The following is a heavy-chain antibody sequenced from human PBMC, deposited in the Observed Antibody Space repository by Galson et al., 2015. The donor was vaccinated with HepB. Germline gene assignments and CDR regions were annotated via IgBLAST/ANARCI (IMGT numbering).Heavy chain of an antibody. CDR2: IFPADSDT. CDR1: GYSFISYW. D-gene: IGHD6-13*01. J-gene: IGHJ4*02. CDR3: ARLESSSPVIDY. Sequence: QSGAEVKKPGESLKISCKGSGYSFISYWIGWVRQMPGKDLEWVGIIFPADSDTRYSPSFQGQVTVSADKSISTAYLQWSSLKASDTAMYYCARLESSSPVIDYWGQGTLVTISS. V-gene: IGHV5-51*01.